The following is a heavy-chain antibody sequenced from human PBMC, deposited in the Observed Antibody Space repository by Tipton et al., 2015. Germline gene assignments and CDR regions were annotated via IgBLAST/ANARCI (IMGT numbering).Heavy chain of an antibody. CDR2: IYNSGST. CDR1: GASVSSGLYY. CDR3: ARVGSTSSWYPFDY. V-gene: IGHV4-61*01. D-gene: IGHD6-13*01. Sequence: TLSLTCTVSGASVSSGLYYWNWIRQPPGKGLEWIGYIYNSGSTNYNPSLKSRVTISVDMSKHQFSLNLSSVTAADTAVYYCARVGSTSSWYPFDYWGQGTLVTVSS. J-gene: IGHJ4*02.